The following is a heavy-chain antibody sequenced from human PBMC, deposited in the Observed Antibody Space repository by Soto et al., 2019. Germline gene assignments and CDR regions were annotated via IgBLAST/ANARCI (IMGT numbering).Heavy chain of an antibody. J-gene: IGHJ2*01. D-gene: IGHD3-16*01. CDR2: IYYSGST. V-gene: IGHV4-39*01. CDR1: GDSISSSSYY. CDR3: ARQWGIGYWCFEL. Sequence: QLQLQESGPGLVKPSETLSLTCTVSGDSISSSSYYWVWIRQPPGKGLEWIGSIYYSGSTYYNPSLKSRVTISVETSKNQFSLKLSSVTAADTAVYYCARQWGIGYWCFELWSRGTLVTVSS.